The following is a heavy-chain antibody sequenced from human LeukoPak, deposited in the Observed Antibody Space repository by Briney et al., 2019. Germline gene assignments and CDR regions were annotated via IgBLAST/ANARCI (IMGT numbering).Heavy chain of an antibody. CDR3: ARDLLGLLDY. CDR1: GFTVSSNY. Sequence: GGSLRLSCAASGFTVSSNYMSWVRQAPGEGLEWVSLISSGGGTYYSDSVKDRFTISIDISKNTLYLHMNSLRVEDTAVYYCARDLLGLLDYWGQGTLVTVSS. J-gene: IGHJ4*02. V-gene: IGHV3-66*01. CDR2: ISSGGGT.